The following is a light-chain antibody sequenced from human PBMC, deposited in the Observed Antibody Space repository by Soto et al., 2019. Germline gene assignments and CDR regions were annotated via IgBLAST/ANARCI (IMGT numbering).Light chain of an antibody. CDR3: QQSYSTSIT. Sequence: DIQMTQSPSSLSASVGDRVTLTCRASQSVSSYLNWYQQKPGKAPKLLIYAASNLQSGVPSRFSGSGSGTEFTLTINSLQPEDFATYYCQQSYSTSITFGQGTRLEIK. V-gene: IGKV1-39*01. CDR1: QSVSSY. CDR2: AAS. J-gene: IGKJ5*01.